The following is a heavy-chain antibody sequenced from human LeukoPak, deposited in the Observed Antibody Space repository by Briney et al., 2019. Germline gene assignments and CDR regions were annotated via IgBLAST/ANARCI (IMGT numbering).Heavy chain of an antibody. Sequence: GGPLRLSCAASGFTFSDYSMNWVRQAPGKGLEWVSSISDDSNYIYYADSVKGRFTISRDNAKNSLYLQMNSLRAEDTAVYYCANHLACGSTSCPSFDYWGQGTLVTVSS. J-gene: IGHJ4*02. CDR2: ISDDSNYI. CDR1: GFTFSDYS. V-gene: IGHV3-21*01. D-gene: IGHD2-2*01. CDR3: ANHLACGSTSCPSFDY.